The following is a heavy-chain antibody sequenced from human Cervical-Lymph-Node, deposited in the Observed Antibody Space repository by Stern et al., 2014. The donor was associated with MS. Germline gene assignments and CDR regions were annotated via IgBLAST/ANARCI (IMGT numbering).Heavy chain of an antibody. CDR2: IYYSGNT. CDR1: GGSISTYY. J-gene: IGHJ4*02. CDR3: ARDDGYSGYDS. Sequence: QVQLQESGPGLVKPSETLSLTCLISGGSISTYYWSWVRQPPGKGLEWIGYIYYSGNTNYNPSLKSRVAMSVDTSKNQFSLKLASVTAADTAVYYCARDDGYSGYDSWGQGTLVTVSS. D-gene: IGHD5-12*01. V-gene: IGHV4-59*01.